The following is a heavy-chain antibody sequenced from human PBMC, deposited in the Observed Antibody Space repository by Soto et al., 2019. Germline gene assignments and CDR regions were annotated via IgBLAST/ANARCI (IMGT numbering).Heavy chain of an antibody. Sequence: GGSLRLSCAASGFTFSSYWMSWVRQAPGKGLEWVANIKQDGSEKYYVDSVKGRFTISRDNAKNSLYLQMNCLRAEDTAADYCARDQADHMDVWGKGTTVTVSS. J-gene: IGHJ6*03. CDR1: GFTFSSYW. CDR2: IKQDGSEK. V-gene: IGHV3-7*01. CDR3: ARDQADHMDV.